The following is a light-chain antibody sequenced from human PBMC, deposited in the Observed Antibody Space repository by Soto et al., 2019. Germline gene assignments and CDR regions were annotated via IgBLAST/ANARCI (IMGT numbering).Light chain of an antibody. V-gene: IGLV2-11*01. CDR1: GNDVGAYNY. CDR2: GVA. J-gene: IGLJ1*01. Sequence: QSVLTQSRSVSGSPGQSVTISCTGTGNDVGAYNYVSWYQQHPGRPPKLMIYGVARWPSGVPDRFSGSKSGNTASLTISGLQAEDEADYFCCSYAGGYTYLSGPGTKVTV. CDR3: CSYAGGYTYL.